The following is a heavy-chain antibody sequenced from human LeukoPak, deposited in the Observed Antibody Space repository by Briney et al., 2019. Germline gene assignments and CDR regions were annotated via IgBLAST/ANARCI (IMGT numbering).Heavy chain of an antibody. CDR3: ARDPSGYFNY. Sequence: PSETLSLTCTVSGGSVSSRNYYWSWIRQPPGKGLEWIGFIYYSGSTNYNPSLKSRVTISVDTSKNQFSLKLSSVTAADTAVYYCARDPSGYFNYWGQGTLATVSS. D-gene: IGHD3-22*01. V-gene: IGHV4-61*01. CDR1: GGSVSSRNYY. CDR2: IYYSGST. J-gene: IGHJ4*02.